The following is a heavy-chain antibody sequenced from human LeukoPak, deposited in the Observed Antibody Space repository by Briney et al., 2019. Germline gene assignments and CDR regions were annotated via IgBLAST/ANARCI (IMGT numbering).Heavy chain of an antibody. CDR3: ARERSVWGSYRYTAPFDY. D-gene: IGHD3-16*02. J-gene: IGHJ4*02. V-gene: IGHV4-34*01. Sequence: PSETLSLTCAVYGGSFSGYYWSWIRQPPGKGLEWIGEINHSGSTNYNPSLKSRVTISVDTSKNQFSLKLSSVTAADTAVYYCARERSVWGSYRYTAPFDYWGQGTLVTVSS. CDR2: INHSGST. CDR1: GGSFSGYY.